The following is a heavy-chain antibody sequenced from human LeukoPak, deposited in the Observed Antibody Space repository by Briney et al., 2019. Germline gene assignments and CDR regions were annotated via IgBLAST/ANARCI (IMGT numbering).Heavy chain of an antibody. J-gene: IGHJ4*02. Sequence: ASVKASCKASGYTFTDYYMHWVRQAPGQGFEWMGWINPNDGDTNYAQKFQGRVTMTRDTSISTAHMEVSRPRSDDTAVYYCARANFLYCSSSTCLFVYWGQGTLVTVSS. CDR2: INPNDGDT. V-gene: IGHV1-2*02. CDR1: GYTFTDYY. CDR3: ARANFLYCSSSTCLFVY. D-gene: IGHD2-2*01.